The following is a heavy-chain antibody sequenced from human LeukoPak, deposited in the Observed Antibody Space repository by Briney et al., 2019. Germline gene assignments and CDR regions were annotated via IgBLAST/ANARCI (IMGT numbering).Heavy chain of an antibody. Sequence: GGSLRLSCAASGFTFSSYEMNWVRQAPGKGLEWVSYISSSGSTIYYADSVKGRFAISRDNAKNSLYLQMNSLRAEDTAVYYCATSTYYFGSGSPTLFDYWSQGTLVTVSS. D-gene: IGHD3-10*01. J-gene: IGHJ4*02. CDR1: GFTFSSYE. V-gene: IGHV3-48*03. CDR2: ISSSGSTI. CDR3: ATSTYYFGSGSPTLFDY.